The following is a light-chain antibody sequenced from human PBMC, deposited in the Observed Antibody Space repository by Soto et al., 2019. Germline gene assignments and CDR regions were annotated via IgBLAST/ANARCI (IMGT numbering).Light chain of an antibody. J-gene: IGKJ4*01. Sequence: EIVMTQSPATLSVSPGERATLSCRASQSIGSNLAWYQQKPGQAPRLLVYGASTRATGIPARFSGSGSGTEFTLTISSLQSEDFAVYYCQQYNQWPPLTFGGGTKLEIK. CDR2: GAS. V-gene: IGKV3D-15*01. CDR3: QQYNQWPPLT. CDR1: QSIGSN.